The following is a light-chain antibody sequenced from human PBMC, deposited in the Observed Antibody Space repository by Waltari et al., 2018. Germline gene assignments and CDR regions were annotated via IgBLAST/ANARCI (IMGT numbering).Light chain of an antibody. CDR2: DVF. CDR3: SSYSGSYSWV. CDR1: SSDVGGYNY. V-gene: IGLV2-11*01. Sequence: QSALTQPRSVSGSPGHSVTISCTGTSSDVGGYNYVSWYQQHPGKAPKCMIFDVFRRPAGVPDRFSGSKSGNTASLTISGLQAEDEGDYYCSSYSGSYSWVFGGGTKLTVL. J-gene: IGLJ3*02.